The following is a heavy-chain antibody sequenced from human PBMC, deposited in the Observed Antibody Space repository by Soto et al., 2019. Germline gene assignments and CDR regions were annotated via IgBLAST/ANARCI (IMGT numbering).Heavy chain of an antibody. D-gene: IGHD5-12*01. Sequence: SETLSLTCTVSGWSINTYYWSWIRQPPGKGLEWIGYIYYRANPNYNPSLKSRVTISQDTSKDQFSLKLSSVTAADTAVYYCARHYGDGYDYVDYWGQGTLVTVSS. CDR3: ARHYGDGYDYVDY. CDR2: IYYRANP. J-gene: IGHJ4*02. V-gene: IGHV4-59*08. CDR1: GWSINTYY.